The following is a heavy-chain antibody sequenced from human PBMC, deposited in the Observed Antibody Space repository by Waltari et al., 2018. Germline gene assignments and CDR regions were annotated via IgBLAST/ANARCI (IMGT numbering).Heavy chain of an antibody. CDR1: GGSFSGYY. Sequence: QVQLQQWGAGLLTPSETLSLTCAVYGGSFSGYYCSWIRQPPGKGLEWIGEINPCGSTNDNTALKRRDTIAVDTPKNQFDLKLSSGTAADTAVYYWARSPVAGSWFDPWGQGTLVTVSS. V-gene: IGHV4-34*01. D-gene: IGHD6-19*01. CDR3: ARSPVAGSWFDP. J-gene: IGHJ5*02. CDR2: INPCGST.